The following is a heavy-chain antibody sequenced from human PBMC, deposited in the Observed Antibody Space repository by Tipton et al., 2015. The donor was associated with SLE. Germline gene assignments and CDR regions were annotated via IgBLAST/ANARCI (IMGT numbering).Heavy chain of an antibody. D-gene: IGHD3-16*01. CDR2: IYYSGST. CDR1: GGSISSYY. J-gene: IGHJ5*02. Sequence: TLSLTFTVSGGSISSYYWSWIRQPPGKGLEWIGYIYYSGSTNYNPSLKSRVTISVDTSKNQFSLKLSSVTAADTAVYYCARDGGPWTWFDPWGQGTLVTVSS. V-gene: IGHV4-59*01. CDR3: ARDGGPWTWFDP.